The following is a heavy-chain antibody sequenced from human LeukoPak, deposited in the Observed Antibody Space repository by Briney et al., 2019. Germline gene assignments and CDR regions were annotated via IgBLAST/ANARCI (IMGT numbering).Heavy chain of an antibody. J-gene: IGHJ2*01. CDR1: GGTFNSYG. D-gene: IGHD3-3*01. V-gene: IGHV1-69*05. CDR2: IIPIIDTA. CDR3: AREIFGVVNLHPPRSVRYFDL. Sequence: ASVKVSCKASGGTFNSYGLSWVRQAPGQGLEWMGRIIPIIDTANYAQKFQGRVTITTDESTSTAYMELSSLRSEDTAVYYCAREIFGVVNLHPPRSVRYFDLWGRGTLVTVSS.